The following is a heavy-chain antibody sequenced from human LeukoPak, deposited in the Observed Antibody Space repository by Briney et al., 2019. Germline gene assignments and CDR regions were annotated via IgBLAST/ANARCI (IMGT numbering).Heavy chain of an antibody. CDR1: GFTFTSYT. J-gene: IGHJ4*02. V-gene: IGHV3-48*02. CDR3: ARGKNYSPTFDF. CDR2: ISSSSSTL. D-gene: IGHD6-13*01. Sequence: PGGSLRLSCAASGFTFTSYTMNWVRQAPGKGLEWVSYISSSSSTLHYADSVRGRFTISRDNAKNSLYLQMDSLRDEDTAIYYCARGKNYSPTFDFWGQGVLVTVSS.